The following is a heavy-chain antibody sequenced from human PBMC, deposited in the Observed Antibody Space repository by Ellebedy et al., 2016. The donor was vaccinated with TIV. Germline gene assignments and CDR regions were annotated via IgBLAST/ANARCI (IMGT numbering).Heavy chain of an antibody. Sequence: GGSLRLSCAASGFTFSSYAMYWVRQAPGKGLEWVSVMSGSGHRTYYADSVKGRFTISRDNAKNSLYLQMNSLRAEDTAVYYCARDLDLFIGYFDYWGQGTLVSVSS. CDR1: GFTFSSYA. V-gene: IGHV3-23*01. D-gene: IGHD3-9*01. CDR3: ARDLDLFIGYFDY. CDR2: MSGSGHRT. J-gene: IGHJ4*02.